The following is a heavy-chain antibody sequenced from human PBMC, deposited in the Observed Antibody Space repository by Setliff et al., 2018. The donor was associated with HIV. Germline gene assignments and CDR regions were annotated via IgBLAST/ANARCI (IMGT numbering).Heavy chain of an antibody. D-gene: IGHD3-3*01. CDR2: INPNSGGT. V-gene: IGHV1-2*04. CDR3: VRGVQSPPHYSYYYMDV. J-gene: IGHJ6*03. CDR1: RSTFNSHT. Sequence: ASVKVSCKASRSTFNSHTINWVRQAPGQGLEWMGWINPNSGGTTYAQKFQGWVTMTRDTSISTAYMELTSLRFDDTAMYYCVRGVQSPPHYSYYYMDVWGEGTMVTVSS.